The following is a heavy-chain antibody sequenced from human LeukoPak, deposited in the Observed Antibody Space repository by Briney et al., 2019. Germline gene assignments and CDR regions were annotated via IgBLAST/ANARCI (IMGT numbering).Heavy chain of an antibody. V-gene: IGHV3-9*01. J-gene: IGHJ6*02. Sequence: GGSLRLSCAASGFTFDDYAMHWVRQAPGKGLEWVSGISWNSGSIGYADSVKGRFTISRDNAKNSLYLQMNSLRAEDTALYYCAKDMGSSGWYYYYGMDVWGQGTTVTVSS. D-gene: IGHD6-19*01. CDR3: AKDMGSSGWYYYYGMDV. CDR1: GFTFDDYA. CDR2: ISWNSGSI.